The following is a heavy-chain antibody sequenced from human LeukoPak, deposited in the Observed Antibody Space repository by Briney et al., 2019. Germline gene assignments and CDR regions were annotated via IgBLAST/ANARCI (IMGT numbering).Heavy chain of an antibody. Sequence: GGSLSLSCAASGFTFSSYAMSWVRQAPGKGLEWVSAISGSGGSTYYADSVKGRIIIFSENSKNTLHLQINILTAAATAFYYFAKFPIAVAHTPFYQWGQGTLVTVPS. J-gene: IGHJ4*02. D-gene: IGHD6-19*01. CDR2: ISGSGGST. CDR3: AKFPIAVAHTPFYQ. CDR1: GFTFSSYA. V-gene: IGHV3-23*01.